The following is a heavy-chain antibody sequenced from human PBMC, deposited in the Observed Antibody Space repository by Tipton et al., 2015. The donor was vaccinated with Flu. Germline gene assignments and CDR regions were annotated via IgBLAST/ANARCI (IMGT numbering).Heavy chain of an antibody. CDR2: ISHRGTT. Sequence: TLSLTCSVYGGSFSGYYWGWIRRPPGKGLEWIGEISHRGTTNHNPSLKSRVIISADTSKNQFSLILTSLTAADTAVYYWATKIGHWGVWEPHDYWGQGTLVTVSS. CDR3: ATKIGHWGVWEPHDY. CDR1: GGSFSGYY. D-gene: IGHD3-10*01. V-gene: IGHV4-34*01. J-gene: IGHJ4*02.